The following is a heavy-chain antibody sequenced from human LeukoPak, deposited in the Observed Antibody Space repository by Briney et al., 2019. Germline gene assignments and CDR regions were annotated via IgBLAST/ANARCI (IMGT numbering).Heavy chain of an antibody. CDR1: GFTFSYYG. CDR2: IWNDGGKE. Sequence: GGSLRLSCAASGFTFSYYGMHWVRQAPGKGLEWVAVIWNDGGKEYYADSVKGRFTISRDNSKNTLYLQMNSLRAEDTAVYYCARSLLGGTSDYWGQGTLVTVSS. D-gene: IGHD1-7*01. V-gene: IGHV3-33*01. J-gene: IGHJ4*02. CDR3: ARSLLGGTSDY.